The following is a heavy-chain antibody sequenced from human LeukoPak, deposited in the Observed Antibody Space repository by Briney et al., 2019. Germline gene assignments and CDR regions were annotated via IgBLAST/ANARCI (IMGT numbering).Heavy chain of an antibody. CDR2: LYTSGST. CDR3: ARDRVDSSGYYYYYGIDV. J-gene: IGHJ6*02. Sequence: SETLSLTCAVYGGSFSGYYWSWIRQPPGKGLEWIGRLYTSGSTNYNPSLKSRLTMSADTSKNQFSLNLRSVTAADTAIYYCARDRVDSSGYYYYYGIDVWGQGTAVTVSS. CDR1: GGSFSGYY. V-gene: IGHV4-59*10. D-gene: IGHD3-22*01.